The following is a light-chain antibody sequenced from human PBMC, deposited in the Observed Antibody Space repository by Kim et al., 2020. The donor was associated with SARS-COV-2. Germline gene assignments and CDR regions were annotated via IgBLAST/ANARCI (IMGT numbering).Light chain of an antibody. V-gene: IGLV2-14*03. J-gene: IGLJ2*01. CDR1: SSDVGGYNY. Sequence: QSALTQPASVSGSPGPSITISCTGTSSDVGGYNYVSWYQQHPGKAPKLMIYDVSNRPSGASNRFSGSKSGNTASLPISGLQAEDEADYYCSSYTSSSTVVFGGGTQLTVL. CDR2: DVS. CDR3: SSYTSSSTVV.